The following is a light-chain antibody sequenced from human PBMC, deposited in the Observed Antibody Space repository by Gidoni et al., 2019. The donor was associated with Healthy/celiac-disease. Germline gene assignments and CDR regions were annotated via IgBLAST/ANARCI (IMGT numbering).Light chain of an antibody. CDR3: QQFNSYPIT. J-gene: IGKJ5*01. Sequence: AIQLTQSPSSLSASVGDRVPITCRASQGISSALAWYQQKPGKAPQLLIYDASSLESGVPSRFSGSGSGTDFTLTISSLQPEDFATYYCQQFNSYPITFGQGTRLEIK. V-gene: IGKV1-13*02. CDR1: QGISSA. CDR2: DAS.